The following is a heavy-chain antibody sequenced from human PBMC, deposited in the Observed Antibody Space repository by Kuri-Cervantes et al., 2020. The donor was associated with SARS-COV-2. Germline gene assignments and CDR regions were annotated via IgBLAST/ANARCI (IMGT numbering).Heavy chain of an antibody. CDR2: INPSGGST. Sequence: ASVKVSCKASGYTFTSYYMHWVRQAPGQGLEWMGIINPSGGSTSYAQKFQGRVTMTRDTPTSTVYMELSSLRSEDTAVYYCARGAPIVVVPAAKGDDAFDIWGQGTMVTVSS. CDR1: GYTFTSYY. D-gene: IGHD2-2*01. J-gene: IGHJ3*02. V-gene: IGHV1-46*01. CDR3: ARGAPIVVVPAAKGDDAFDI.